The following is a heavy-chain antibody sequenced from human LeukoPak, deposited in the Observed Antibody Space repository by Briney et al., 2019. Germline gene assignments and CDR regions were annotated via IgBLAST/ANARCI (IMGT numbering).Heavy chain of an antibody. CDR2: IYSGGST. V-gene: IGHV3-66*02. CDR3: ARGLGYCSSTSCYKWDMYYFDY. D-gene: IGHD2-2*02. J-gene: IGHJ4*02. CDR1: GFTVSSNY. Sequence: GGSLRLSCAASGFTVSSNYMSWVRQAPGKGLEWVSVIYSGGSTYYADSVKGRFTISRDNSKNTLYLQMNSLRAEDTAVYYCARGLGYCSSTSCYKWDMYYFDYGGQGTLVTVSS.